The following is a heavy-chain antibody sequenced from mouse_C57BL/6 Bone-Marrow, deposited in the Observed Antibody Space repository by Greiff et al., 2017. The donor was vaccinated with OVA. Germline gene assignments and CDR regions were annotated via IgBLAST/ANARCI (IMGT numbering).Heavy chain of an antibody. V-gene: IGHV5-4*03. Sequence: EVMLVESGGGLVKPGGSLKLSCAASGFTFSSYAMSWVRQTPEKRLEWVATISDGGSYTYYPDNVKGRFTIARDNAKNNLYLQMSHLKSEDTAMYYCGTVVARGYAMDYWGQGTSVTVSA. CDR3: GTVVARGYAMDY. CDR1: GFTFSSYA. CDR2: ISDGGSYT. J-gene: IGHJ4*01. D-gene: IGHD1-1*01.